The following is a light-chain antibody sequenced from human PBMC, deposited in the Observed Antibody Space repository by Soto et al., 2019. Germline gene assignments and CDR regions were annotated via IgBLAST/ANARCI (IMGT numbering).Light chain of an antibody. J-gene: IGKJ4*01. CDR1: QSVTNSY. Sequence: EILLTQSPDTLSLSPGGRATLSCWASQSVTNSYLAWYQQKPGQAPRLLIYGASNRATGIPDRFSGSGSGTDFTLTISRLEPEDFAVYYCQQYGSSPLTFGGGTKVDIK. V-gene: IGKV3-20*01. CDR3: QQYGSSPLT. CDR2: GAS.